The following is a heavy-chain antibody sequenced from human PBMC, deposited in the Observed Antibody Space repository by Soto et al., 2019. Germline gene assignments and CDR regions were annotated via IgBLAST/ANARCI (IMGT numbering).Heavy chain of an antibody. D-gene: IGHD6-13*01. Sequence: QVQLVGSGGGVVQPGRSLRLSCAASGFTFSSYGMHWVRQAPGKGLEWVAVIWYDGTNKYYADSVKGRFTISRDNSKNTLYLHMNSLRAEDTAVYYCARDRGAVAGTRYYYGMDVWGQGTTVTVSS. J-gene: IGHJ6*02. CDR1: GFTFSSYG. V-gene: IGHV3-33*01. CDR2: IWYDGTNK. CDR3: ARDRGAVAGTRYYYGMDV.